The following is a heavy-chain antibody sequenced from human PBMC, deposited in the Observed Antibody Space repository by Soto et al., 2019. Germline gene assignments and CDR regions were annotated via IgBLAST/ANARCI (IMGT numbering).Heavy chain of an antibody. CDR3: ARDRGYDAHDYYYNAMDV. CDR2: IRGFSPYT. Sequence: GGSLRLSCISSGFTFRTYTMNWVRQAPGRGLEWVSGIRGFSPYTFYAESVRGRFTISRDNAKNSLFLQMDSLRAEDTAVYYCARDRGYDAHDYYYNAMDVWGQGTTVTVSS. D-gene: IGHD3-10*01. J-gene: IGHJ6*02. CDR1: GFTFRTYT. V-gene: IGHV3-21*01.